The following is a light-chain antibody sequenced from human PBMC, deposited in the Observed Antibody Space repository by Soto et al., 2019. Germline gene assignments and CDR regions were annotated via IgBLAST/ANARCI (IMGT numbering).Light chain of an antibody. V-gene: IGLV2-14*01. CDR2: EVS. CDR1: SDDIGTYEY. CDR3: SSYTSSSTLV. J-gene: IGLJ2*01. Sequence: QSALTQPASVSGSPGQSITISCTGSSDDIGTYEYISWHQQHPGKAPKLMIYEVSNRPSGVSNRFSGSKSGNTASLTISGLQAEDEADYYCSSYTSSSTLVFGGGTQLTVL.